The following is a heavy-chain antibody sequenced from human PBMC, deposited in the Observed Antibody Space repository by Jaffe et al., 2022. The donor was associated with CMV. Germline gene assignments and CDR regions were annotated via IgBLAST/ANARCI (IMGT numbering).Heavy chain of an antibody. CDR3: AKENTALGLYVGYFDY. J-gene: IGHJ4*02. V-gene: IGHV3-30*18. D-gene: IGHD5-18*01. Sequence: QVQLVESGGGVVQPGRSLRLSCAASGFTFSSYGMHWVRQAPGKGLEWVAVISYDGSNKYYADSVKGRFTISRDNSKNTLYLQMNSLRAEDTAVYYCAKENTALGLYVGYFDYWGQGTLVTVSS. CDR2: ISYDGSNK. CDR1: GFTFSSYG.